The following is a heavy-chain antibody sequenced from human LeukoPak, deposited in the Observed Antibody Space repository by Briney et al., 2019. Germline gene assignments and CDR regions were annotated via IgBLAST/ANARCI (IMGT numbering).Heavy chain of an antibody. Sequence: SETLSLTCLVSGASITNHDYYWGWIRQPPGKGLEWIGSIYYSGSTYYNPSLESRVTISVDTSQNQFSLKLSSVTATDTAVYYCASDSSGYSFDSWGQGTLVTVSS. CDR2: IYYSGST. V-gene: IGHV4-39*07. D-gene: IGHD3-22*01. J-gene: IGHJ4*02. CDR3: ASDSSGYSFDS. CDR1: GASITNHDYY.